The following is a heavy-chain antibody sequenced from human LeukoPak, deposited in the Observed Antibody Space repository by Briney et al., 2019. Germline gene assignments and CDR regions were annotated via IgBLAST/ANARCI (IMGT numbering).Heavy chain of an antibody. CDR3: ADSVWFGELRY. V-gene: IGHV4-59*12. J-gene: IGHJ4*02. CDR1: GGSISSYY. CDR2: IYYSGST. Sequence: KPSETLSLTCTVSGGSISSYYWSWIRQPPGKGLEWIGYIYYSGSTNYNPSLKSRVTISVDTSKNQFSLKLSSVTAADMAVYYCADSVWFGELRYWGQGTLVTVSS. D-gene: IGHD3-10*01.